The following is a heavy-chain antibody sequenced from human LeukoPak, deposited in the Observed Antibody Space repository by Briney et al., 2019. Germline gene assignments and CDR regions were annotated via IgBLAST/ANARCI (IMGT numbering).Heavy chain of an antibody. Sequence: GGSLRLSCAASGFTFSDYEMNWVRQAPGKGLEWVSNIGSSGTTIYYADSVKGRFTISRDNAKNSLYLQMNSLRVDDTGVYYCALRFGYWGQGTLVTVSS. J-gene: IGHJ4*02. CDR3: ALRFGY. CDR2: IGSSGTTI. CDR1: GFTFSDYE. V-gene: IGHV3-48*03.